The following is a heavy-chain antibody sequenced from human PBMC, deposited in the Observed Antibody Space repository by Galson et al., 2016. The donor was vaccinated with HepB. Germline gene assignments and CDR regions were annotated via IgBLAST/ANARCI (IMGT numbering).Heavy chain of an antibody. CDR3: ARESATTGWFDP. D-gene: IGHD2-8*02. J-gene: IGHJ5*02. V-gene: IGHV4-39*07. Sequence: SEPLSLTCTVSSASISSSTSYWDWLRQPPGKGLEWLGSIYYSGESYYNPSLRSRVTISVATSTNQFSLNMNSVTAADTDVYYCARESATTGWFDPWGQGTLVTVSS. CDR2: IYYSGES. CDR1: SASISSSTSY.